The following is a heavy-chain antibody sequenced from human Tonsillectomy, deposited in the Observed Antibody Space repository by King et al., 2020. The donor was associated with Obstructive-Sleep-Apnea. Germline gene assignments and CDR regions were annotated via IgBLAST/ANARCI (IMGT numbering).Heavy chain of an antibody. V-gene: IGHV3-74*01. Sequence: VQLVESGGGLVQPGGSLRLSCAASGFTFSSYWMHWVRQAPGKGLVWVSRINSDGSSTSYADSVKGRFTISRDNAKNTLYLQMNSLRAEDTAVYYCARDRSGQWLADAFDIWGQGTMVTVSS. CDR2: INSDGSST. CDR1: GFTFSSYW. CDR3: ARDRSGQWLADAFDI. J-gene: IGHJ3*02. D-gene: IGHD6-19*01.